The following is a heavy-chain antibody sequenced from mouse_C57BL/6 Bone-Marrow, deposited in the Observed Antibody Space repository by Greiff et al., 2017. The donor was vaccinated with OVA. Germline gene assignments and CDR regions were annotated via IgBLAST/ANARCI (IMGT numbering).Heavy chain of an antibody. J-gene: IGHJ3*01. D-gene: IGHD2-10*01. Sequence: QVQLKQSGAELARPGASVKLSCKASGYTFTSYGIRWVKQRTGQGLEWIGEIYPRSGNTYYNEKFKGKATLTADKSSSTAYMELRSLTSEDSAVYFCARTYCGRRGFAYWGQGTLVTVSA. V-gene: IGHV1-81*01. CDR2: IYPRSGNT. CDR1: GYTFTSYG. CDR3: ARTYCGRRGFAY.